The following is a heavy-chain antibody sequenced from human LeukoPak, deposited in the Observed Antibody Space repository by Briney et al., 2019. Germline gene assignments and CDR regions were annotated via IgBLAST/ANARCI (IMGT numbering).Heavy chain of an antibody. CDR2: IYSAAGGGNT. CDR1: GFTVTTTY. D-gene: IGHD3-22*01. Sequence: PGGSLRLSCAASGFTVTTTYMNWVRQAPGKGLEWVAIIYSAAGGGNTYYADSVKGRFTISRDNSQNTLYLQMNTLRAEDTAVYYCTRERTGYYSSDWGRGTLVTVSS. V-gene: IGHV3-53*01. CDR3: TRERTGYYSSD. J-gene: IGHJ4*02.